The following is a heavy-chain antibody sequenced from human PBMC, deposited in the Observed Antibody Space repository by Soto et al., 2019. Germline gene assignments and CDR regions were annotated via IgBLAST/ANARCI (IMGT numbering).Heavy chain of an antibody. CDR3: AREEDVYSSSWYSFDY. V-gene: IGHV1-69*12. CDR1: GGTFSSYA. CDR2: IIPIFGTA. J-gene: IGHJ4*02. Sequence: QVQLVQSGAEVKKPGSSVKVSCKASGGTFSSYAISWVRQAPGQGLEWMGGIIPIFGTANYAQKFQGRVTITADESRSTAYRELSSLRSEDTAVYYCAREEDVYSSSWYSFDYWGQGTLVTVSS. D-gene: IGHD6-13*01.